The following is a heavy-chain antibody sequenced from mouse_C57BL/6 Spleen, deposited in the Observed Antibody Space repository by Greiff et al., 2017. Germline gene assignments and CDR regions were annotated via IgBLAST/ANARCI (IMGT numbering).Heavy chain of an antibody. V-gene: IGHV1-63*01. D-gene: IGHD2-5*01. CDR3: ARSAYYSNYGDAMDY. CDR1: GYTFTNYW. CDR2: IYPGGGYT. J-gene: IGHJ4*01. Sequence: VQLQQSGAELVRPGTSVKMSCKASGYTFTNYWIGWAKQRPGHGLEWIGDIYPGGGYTNYNEKFKGKATLTADKSSSTAYMQFSSLTSEDSAIXYGARSAYYSNYGDAMDYWGQGTSVTVSS.